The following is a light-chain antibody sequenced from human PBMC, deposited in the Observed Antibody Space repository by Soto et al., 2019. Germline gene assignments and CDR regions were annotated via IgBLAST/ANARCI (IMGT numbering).Light chain of an antibody. CDR3: QQYGTSPWT. CDR2: GAS. V-gene: IGKV3-20*01. CDR1: QSVSSSY. J-gene: IGKJ1*01. Sequence: ETVLTQSPGTVSLSPGERATLSCRASQSVSSSYLAWYQQKPGQAPRLLIYGASNRATGIPDRFSGSGSGPDFTLTISRLEPEDFAVYYCQQYGTSPWTFGQGTKVEIK.